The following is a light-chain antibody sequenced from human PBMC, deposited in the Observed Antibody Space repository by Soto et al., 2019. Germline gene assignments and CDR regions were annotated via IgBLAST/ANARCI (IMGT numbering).Light chain of an antibody. CDR1: SGHSSYI. CDR2: LEGSGSY. CDR3: ETWDSNTRV. J-gene: IGLJ2*01. Sequence: QPVLTQSSCASASLGSSVKLTCTLSSGHSSYIIAWHQQQLGKAPRYLMKLEGSGSYNKGSGVPDRFSGSSSVADRYLTISNLKSEDEADYYCETWDSNTRVFGGGTNLTV. V-gene: IGLV4-60*03.